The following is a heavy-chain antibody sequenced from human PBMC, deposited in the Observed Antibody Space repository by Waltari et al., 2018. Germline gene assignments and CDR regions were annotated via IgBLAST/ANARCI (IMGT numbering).Heavy chain of an antibody. D-gene: IGHD2-15*01. CDR1: GDSMSGNYW. J-gene: IGHJ4*02. V-gene: IGHV4-4*02. CDR3: ARDRGRGLYLDS. Sequence: QVQLQESGPGLVKPSGTLSLTCGVSGDSMSGNYWWSWVRQPPGKGLEWIGKVHRSGRTNYTPPLEGRVTVSIDTFNSQFSLEVTSATAADTALYFCARDRGRGLYLDSWGRGILVTVSP. CDR2: VHRSGRT.